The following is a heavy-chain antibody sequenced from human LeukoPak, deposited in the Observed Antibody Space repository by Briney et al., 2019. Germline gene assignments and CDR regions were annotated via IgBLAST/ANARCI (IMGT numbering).Heavy chain of an antibody. Sequence: GASVKVSCKASGYTFTSYYMHWVRQAPGQGLEWMGIINPSGGSTSYAQKFQGRVTMTRDMSTSTVYMELSSLRSEDTAVYYCALAVTGYYFDYWGQGTLVTVSS. CDR1: GYTFTSYY. J-gene: IGHJ4*02. V-gene: IGHV1-46*01. D-gene: IGHD3-3*02. CDR3: ALAVTGYYFDY. CDR2: INPSGGST.